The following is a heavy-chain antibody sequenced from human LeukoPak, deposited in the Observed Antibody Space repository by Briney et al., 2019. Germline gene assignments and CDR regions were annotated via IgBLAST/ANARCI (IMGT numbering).Heavy chain of an antibody. CDR1: GFTFSDHY. Sequence: GGSLRLSCAASGFTFSDHYMDWVRQAPGKGLEWVGRTRNKANSYTTVYAASVKGRFTISRDDSKNSLYLQMNSLKTEDTAVYYCARVHSSSWYGSYFDYWGQGTLVTVSS. D-gene: IGHD6-13*01. CDR2: TRNKANSYTT. V-gene: IGHV3-72*01. CDR3: ARVHSSSWYGSYFDY. J-gene: IGHJ4*02.